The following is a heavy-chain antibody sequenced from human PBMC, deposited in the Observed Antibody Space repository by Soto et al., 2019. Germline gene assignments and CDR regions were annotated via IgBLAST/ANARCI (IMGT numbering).Heavy chain of an antibody. V-gene: IGHV3-23*01. CDR1: GFTFSNFA. Sequence: EVQLLESGGGWVQPGGSLRLSCAASGFTFSNFAMSWVRQAPGKGLEWVSSIRGSSMSASIRGSDLTRFYAASVKVRFIISRDNSKNTLVLQMSSLKVEDTAVYSCARDDAAMVTADYWGQGTLVTVSA. D-gene: IGHD5-18*01. CDR3: ARDDAAMVTADY. J-gene: IGHJ4*02. CDR2: IRGSSMSASIRGSDLTR.